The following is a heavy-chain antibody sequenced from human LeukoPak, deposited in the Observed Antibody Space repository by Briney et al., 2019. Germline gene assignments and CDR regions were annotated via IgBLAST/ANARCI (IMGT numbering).Heavy chain of an antibody. J-gene: IGHJ3*01. CDR3: ARGPYSLGAFDL. CDR1: GFTFSSYA. V-gene: IGHV3-53*01. CDR2: IYSGGNT. Sequence: GGSLRLSCAASGFTFSSYAMTWVRQAPGKGLEWVSVIYSGGNTYFADSVKGRFTISRDHSKNTLYLQMNSLRAEDTAVYYCARGPYSLGAFDLWGQGTMVTVSS. D-gene: IGHD2-15*01.